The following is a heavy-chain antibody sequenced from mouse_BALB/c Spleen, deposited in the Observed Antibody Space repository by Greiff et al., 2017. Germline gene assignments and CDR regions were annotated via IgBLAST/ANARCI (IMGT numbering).Heavy chain of an antibody. D-gene: IGHD2-4*01. V-gene: IGHV14-3*02. CDR1: GFNIKDTY. CDR2: IDPANGNT. Sequence: EVQLQQSGAELVKPGASVTLSCTASGFNIKDTYMHWVKQRPEQGLEWIGRIDPANGNTKYDPKFQGKATITADTSSNTAYLQLSSLTSEDTAVYYCASLIYCDYGGYYFDYWGQGTTLTVSS. CDR3: ASLIYCDYGGYYFDY. J-gene: IGHJ2*01.